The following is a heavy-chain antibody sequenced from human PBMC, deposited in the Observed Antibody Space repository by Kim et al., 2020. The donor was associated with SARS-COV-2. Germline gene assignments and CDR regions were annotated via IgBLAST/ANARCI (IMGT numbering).Heavy chain of an antibody. V-gene: IGHV7-4-1*02. CDR3: ARDPVYGYFDWLFQPDDAFDI. Sequence: ASVKVSCKASGYTFTSYAMNWVRQAPGQGLEWMGWINTNTGNPTYAQGFTGRFVFSLDTSVSTAYLQISSLKAEDTAVYYCARDPVYGYFDWLFQPDDAFDIWGQGTMVTVSS. J-gene: IGHJ3*02. CDR1: GYTFTSYA. D-gene: IGHD3-9*01. CDR2: INTNTGNP.